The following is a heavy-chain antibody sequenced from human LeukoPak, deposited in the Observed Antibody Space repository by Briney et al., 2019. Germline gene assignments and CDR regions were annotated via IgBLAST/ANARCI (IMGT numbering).Heavy chain of an antibody. CDR1: GFTFSGYG. V-gene: IGHV3-33*01. Sequence: GRSLRLSCAASGFTFSGYGMHWVRQAPGKGLEWVAVIWYDGSTKYYADSVQGRFTISRDNSKNTLFLQMNSLRAENTAVYYCAVVPPRFDPWGQGTLVTVSS. J-gene: IGHJ5*02. CDR2: IWYDGSTK. D-gene: IGHD2-2*01. CDR3: AVVPPRFDP.